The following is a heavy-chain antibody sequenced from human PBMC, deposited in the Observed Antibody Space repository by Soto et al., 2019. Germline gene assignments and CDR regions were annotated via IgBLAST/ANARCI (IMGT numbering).Heavy chain of an antibody. D-gene: IGHD4-17*01. CDR3: ARGYGDYGSGLAFDI. CDR1: GGSISSYY. Sequence: QVQLQESGPGLVKPSETLSLTCTVSGGSISSYYWSWIRQPPGEVLEWIGYIYYSGSTNYNPSLKSRVTLPVDTSKNHFYLKLRSVTAADTAVYYCARGYGDYGSGLAFDIWGQGTMVTVSS. CDR2: IYYSGST. J-gene: IGHJ3*02. V-gene: IGHV4-59*01.